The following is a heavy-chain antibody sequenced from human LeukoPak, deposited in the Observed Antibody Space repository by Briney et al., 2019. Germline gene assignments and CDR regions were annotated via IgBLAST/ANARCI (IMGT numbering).Heavy chain of an antibody. CDR1: GGSISSNGYY. Sequence: SETLSLTCTVSGGSISSNGYYWGWIRQPPGKGLEWIGSFYYTGSTFYSPSLKSRVTISVDTSKNQFSLKLSSVTAADTAVYYCARRSGTYHAFDIWGQGTMVTVSS. CDR2: FYYTGST. V-gene: IGHV4-39*01. D-gene: IGHD1-26*01. CDR3: ARRSGTYHAFDI. J-gene: IGHJ3*02.